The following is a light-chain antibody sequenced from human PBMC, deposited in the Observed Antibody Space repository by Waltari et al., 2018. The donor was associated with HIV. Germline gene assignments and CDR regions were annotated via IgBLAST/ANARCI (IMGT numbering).Light chain of an antibody. CDR2: LNSDGTH. J-gene: IGLJ2*01. CDR1: SGLSNSA. CDR3: QTWATGTHE. Sequence: QVVLTQSPSASASLGASVTLPCPLSSGLSNSAIVWHQHQPEKGPRYLMKLNSDGTHTRGDGIPDRFSGSSSGAERSLTISSLQSEDEADYYCQTWATGTHEFGGGTKLTVL. V-gene: IGLV4-69*01.